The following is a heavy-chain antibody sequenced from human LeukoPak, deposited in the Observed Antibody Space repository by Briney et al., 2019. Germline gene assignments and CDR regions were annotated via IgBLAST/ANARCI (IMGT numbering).Heavy chain of an antibody. CDR1: GFTFSSYA. J-gene: IGHJ4*02. CDR3: AKVHVVGATRGFFDY. CDR2: ISYDGSNK. Sequence: GGSLRLSCAASGFTFSSYAMHWVRQAPGKGLEWVAVISYDGSNKYYADSVKGRFTISRDNSKNTLYLQMNSLRAEDTAVYYCAKVHVVGATRGFFDYWGQGTLVTVSS. D-gene: IGHD1-26*01. V-gene: IGHV3-30*04.